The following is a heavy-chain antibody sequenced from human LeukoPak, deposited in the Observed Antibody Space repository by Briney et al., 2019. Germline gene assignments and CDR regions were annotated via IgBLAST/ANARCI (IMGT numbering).Heavy chain of an antibody. CDR3: ARLSYDILTGYPAPDAFDI. J-gene: IGHJ3*02. V-gene: IGHV3-23*01. CDR1: GFTFSNYA. CDR2: ITDGGGDT. Sequence: GGSLRLSCAASGFTFSNYAMTWVRQAPGKGLEWVSSITDGGGDTAYADSVKGRFTISRDNSKNTLYLQMNSLRAEDTAVYYCARLSYDILTGYPAPDAFDIWGQGTMVTVSS. D-gene: IGHD3-9*01.